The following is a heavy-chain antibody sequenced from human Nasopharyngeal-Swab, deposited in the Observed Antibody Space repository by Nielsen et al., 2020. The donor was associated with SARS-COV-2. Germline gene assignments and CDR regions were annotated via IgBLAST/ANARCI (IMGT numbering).Heavy chain of an antibody. J-gene: IGHJ6*02. Sequence: GESLKISCAASGFTFSSYAMHWVRQAPGKGPEWVAVISYDGSNKYYADSVKGRFTISRDNSKNTLYLQMNSLRAEDTAVYYCARDRGIAVAGNYYYYGMDVWGQGTTVTVSS. V-gene: IGHV3-30-3*01. CDR3: ARDRGIAVAGNYYYYGMDV. D-gene: IGHD6-19*01. CDR1: GFTFSSYA. CDR2: ISYDGSNK.